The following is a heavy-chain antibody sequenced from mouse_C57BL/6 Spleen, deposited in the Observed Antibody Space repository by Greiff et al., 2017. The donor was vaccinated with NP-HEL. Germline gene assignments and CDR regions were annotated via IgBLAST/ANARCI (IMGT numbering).Heavy chain of an antibody. Sequence: ESGPGLVKPSQSLSLTCSVTGYSITSGYYWNWIRQFPGNKLEWMGYISYDGSNNYNPSLKNRISITRDTSKNQFFLKLNSVTTEDTATYYCAAYDYAMDYWGQGTSVTVSS. CDR1: GYSITSGYY. CDR3: AAYDYAMDY. CDR2: ISYDGSN. V-gene: IGHV3-6*01. D-gene: IGHD1-1*01. J-gene: IGHJ4*01.